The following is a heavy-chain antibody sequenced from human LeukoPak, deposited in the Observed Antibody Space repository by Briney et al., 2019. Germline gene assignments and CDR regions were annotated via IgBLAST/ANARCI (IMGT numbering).Heavy chain of an antibody. J-gene: IGHJ6*02. CDR1: GFTFSSYS. D-gene: IGHD4-11*01. CDR3: ARGDYSRGYYYYGMDV. CDR2: ISSSSSTI. V-gene: IGHV3-48*01. Sequence: GGSLRLSCAASGFTFSSYSMNWVRQAPGKGLEWVSYISSSSSTIYYADSVKGRSTISRDNAKNSLYLQMNSLRAEDTAVYYCARGDYSRGYYYYGMDVWGQGTTVTVSS.